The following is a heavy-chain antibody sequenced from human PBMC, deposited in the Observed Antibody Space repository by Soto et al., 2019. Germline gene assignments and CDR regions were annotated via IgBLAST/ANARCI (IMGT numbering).Heavy chain of an antibody. Sequence: SETLSLTCVVSGGSFSTYYYNWIRQSPGKGLEWIGEINHSGNNNYSPSLKSRVTMSLDTSKNQFSLKLTSVTAADTAVYYCARGGSNDWQVAFDIWGQGTMVIVS. CDR1: GGSFSTYY. J-gene: IGHJ3*02. V-gene: IGHV4-34*01. CDR3: ARGGSNDWQVAFDI. D-gene: IGHD3-9*01. CDR2: INHSGNN.